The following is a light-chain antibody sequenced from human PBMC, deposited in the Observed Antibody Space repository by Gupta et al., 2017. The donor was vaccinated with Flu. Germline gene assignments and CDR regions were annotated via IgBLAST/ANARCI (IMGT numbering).Light chain of an antibody. J-gene: IGLJ3*02. V-gene: IGLV1-44*01. CDR2: DTD. CDR3: SAYEDSLCGWV. Sequence: GVNSVNWYQQVPGTAPKLLIYDTDQRPSGVPDRFSGSQSGTSASLAITGLHFEDEADYYCSAYEDSLCGWVFGGGTKVTVL. CDR1: GVNS.